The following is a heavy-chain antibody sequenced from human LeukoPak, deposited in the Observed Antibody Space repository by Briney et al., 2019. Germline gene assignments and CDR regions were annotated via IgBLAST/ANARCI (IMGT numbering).Heavy chain of an antibody. V-gene: IGHV4-61*09. CDR3: ARVALITIHENDAFDI. CDR1: GGSIISNRHY. CDR2: IYSSGNT. D-gene: IGHD3-3*01. J-gene: IGHJ3*02. Sequence: PLETLSLTCTVSGGSIISNRHYWSWIRQPAGKGLEWIGHIYSSGNTKYNPSLKSRLTMSIDSSKNQFSLILTSVTAADTAVYYCARVALITIHENDAFDIWGQGTVVTVSS.